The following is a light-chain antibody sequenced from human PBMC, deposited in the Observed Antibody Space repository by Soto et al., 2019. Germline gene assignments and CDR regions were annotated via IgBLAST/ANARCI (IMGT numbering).Light chain of an antibody. Sequence: EIVLIQYPATLSLSPGERATLSCRASQSVSSYLAWYQQKPGQAPRLLIYDVSNRATGIPARFSGSGSVTEFTRTISRREPEDFAVYYCQQCSNWPPLFMVGPGTKVDL. CDR2: DVS. V-gene: IGKV3-11*01. J-gene: IGKJ3*01. CDR1: QSVSSY. CDR3: QQCSNWPPLFM.